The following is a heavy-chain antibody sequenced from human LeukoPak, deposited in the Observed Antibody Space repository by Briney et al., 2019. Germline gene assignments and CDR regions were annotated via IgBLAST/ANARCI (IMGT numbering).Heavy chain of an antibody. D-gene: IGHD6-13*01. CDR3: AKPPPDSSSWLFDY. CDR1: GFTFSTYA. Sequence: GGSLRLSCAASGFTFSTYAMSWVRQAPGKGLEWVSTISGNTGLVTYYADSVKGRFTISRDNSKNTVYLQLNSLRVEDTAVYYCAKPPPDSSSWLFDYWGQGTLVTVSS. V-gene: IGHV3-23*01. J-gene: IGHJ4*02. CDR2: ISGNTGLVT.